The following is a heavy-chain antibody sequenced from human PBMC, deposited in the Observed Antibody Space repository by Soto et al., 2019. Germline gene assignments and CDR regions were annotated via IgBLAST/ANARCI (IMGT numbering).Heavy chain of an antibody. CDR1: GGSFSGYY. CDR2: INHSGGT. V-gene: IGHV4-34*01. D-gene: IGHD1-26*01. J-gene: IGHJ5*02. Sequence: QVQLQQWGAGLLEPSETLSLTCAVYGGSFSGYYWNWIRQSPGKGLAWIGEINHSGGTNYNPSLKSRVTISVDTSKNQFSRKLRSVTAADTAVYYCARDPGIVGNTTWFDPWGQGTLVTVSS. CDR3: ARDPGIVGNTTWFDP.